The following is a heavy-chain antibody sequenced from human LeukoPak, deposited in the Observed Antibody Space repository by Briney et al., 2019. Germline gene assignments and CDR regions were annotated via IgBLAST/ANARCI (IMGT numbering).Heavy chain of an antibody. D-gene: IGHD4-17*01. V-gene: IGHV3-30-3*02. CDR1: GFTFSSYA. J-gene: IGHJ3*02. Sequence: PGGSLRLSCAASGFTFSSYAMHWVRQAPGKGLEWVAVISYDGSNKYYADSVKGRFTISRDSSKNTLYLQMNSLRAEDTAVYYCAKRPAPDYGDSYDAFDIWGQGTMVTVSS. CDR3: AKRPAPDYGDSYDAFDI. CDR2: ISYDGSNK.